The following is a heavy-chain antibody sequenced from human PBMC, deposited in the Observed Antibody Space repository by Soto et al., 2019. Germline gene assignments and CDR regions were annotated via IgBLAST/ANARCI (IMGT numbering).Heavy chain of an antibody. V-gene: IGHV4-59*08. J-gene: IGHJ1*01. CDR3: ARYQQYYEH. Sequence: QVQLQESGPGLVKPSETLSLTCTVSGASISDYYWSWIRQPPGKGLEWIGYIFYSGSTNYNPSLNSRVTISIDTSNNQFSLRLSSVTAADTAVYYCARYQQYYEHWGQGTLVTVSS. CDR1: GASISDYY. CDR2: IFYSGST.